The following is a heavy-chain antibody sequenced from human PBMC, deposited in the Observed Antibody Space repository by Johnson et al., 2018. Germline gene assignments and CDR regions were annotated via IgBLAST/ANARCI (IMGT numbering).Heavy chain of an antibody. D-gene: IGHD2-15*01. CDR3: ARGTPDSGGYHYMDV. Sequence: EVQLLESGGGLVQPGGSLRLSCAASGFTFSDHYMDWVRQAPGKGLEWVGRIRQRVKRYTTEYAASVQGRFTVSRDDSQNSLHLQMNSLKTDDTAVYYCARGTPDSGGYHYMDVWGKGTTVTVSS. V-gene: IGHV3-72*01. CDR2: IRQRVKRYTT. CDR1: GFTFSDHY. J-gene: IGHJ6*03.